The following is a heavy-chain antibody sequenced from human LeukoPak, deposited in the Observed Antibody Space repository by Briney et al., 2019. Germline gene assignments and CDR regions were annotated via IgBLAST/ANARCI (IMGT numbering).Heavy chain of an antibody. V-gene: IGHV1-18*01. J-gene: IGHJ4*02. Sequence: SSVKVSFKSSGYTCTTYGITWVRQSPGQGLEWMGWISTYNGNTNYAQKLQCRVTMTTDTSTSTAYMELRSLRSDGTAMYYCARDRMDTGTYFDYWGQGTLVTVSS. CDR1: GYTCTTYG. CDR3: ARDRMDTGTYFDY. D-gene: IGHD5-18*01. CDR2: ISTYNGNT.